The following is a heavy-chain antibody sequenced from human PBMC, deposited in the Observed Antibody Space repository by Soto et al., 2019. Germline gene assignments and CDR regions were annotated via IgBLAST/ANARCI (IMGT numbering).Heavy chain of an antibody. CDR2: INPSGGST. CDR3: ARDCGESYCGGDSYTEY. J-gene: IGHJ1*01. Sequence: ASVKVYCKASGYTFTSYYMHWVRQAPGQGLEWMGIINPSGGSTSYAQKLQGRVTMTRDTSTSTAYMELRSLSSEDTAVYYCARDCGESYCGGDSYTEYSGQGTPVPGSS. D-gene: IGHD2-21*02. V-gene: IGHV1-46*01. CDR1: GYTFTSYY.